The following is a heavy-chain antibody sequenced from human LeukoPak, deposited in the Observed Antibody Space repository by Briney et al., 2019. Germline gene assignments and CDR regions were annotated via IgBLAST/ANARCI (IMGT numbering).Heavy chain of an antibody. D-gene: IGHD2-2*02. V-gene: IGHV3-23*01. Sequence: GGSLRLSCAVAGFTFNSYAMSWGRQAPGKGLEWVSTINSYGDSKYYADSVKGRFTISRDNSRNTLYLQMSSLRAEDTAVYYCATSSTLIVVAPTAIRDYWGQGTLVTVSS. CDR2: INSYGDSK. CDR1: GFTFNSYA. J-gene: IGHJ4*02. CDR3: ATSSTLIVVAPTAIRDY.